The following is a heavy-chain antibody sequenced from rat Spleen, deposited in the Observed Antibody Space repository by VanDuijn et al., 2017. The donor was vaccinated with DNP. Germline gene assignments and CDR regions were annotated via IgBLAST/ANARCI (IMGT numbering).Heavy chain of an antibody. CDR1: GFTFINYD. Sequence: EVQLVESGGGLVQPGRSMKLSCAASGFTFINYDMAWVRQAPKKGLEWVATITYAGSSYDRDAVKGRFTISRDNAKSTLYPQMNSLRSEDMATYYCVRWNSGHFDYWVQGVMVTVSS. D-gene: IGHD4-3*01. CDR3: VRWNSGHFDY. CDR2: ITYAGSS. J-gene: IGHJ2*01. V-gene: IGHV5-22*01.